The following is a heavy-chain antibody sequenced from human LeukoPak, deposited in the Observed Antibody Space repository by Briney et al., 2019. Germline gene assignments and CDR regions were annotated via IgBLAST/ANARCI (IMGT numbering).Heavy chain of an antibody. Sequence: GGSLRLSCAASGFIFSNYGMNWVRQAPGKGLEWVSAISGSGVNTKYADSVRGRLSSSRDNSKNTLYLHIDSLRAEDTAVYYCAKGHGGWPGNYFDDWGQGTLVSVSS. CDR2: ISGSGVNT. V-gene: IGHV3-23*01. CDR1: GFIFSNYG. D-gene: IGHD6-19*01. J-gene: IGHJ4*02. CDR3: AKGHGGWPGNYFDD.